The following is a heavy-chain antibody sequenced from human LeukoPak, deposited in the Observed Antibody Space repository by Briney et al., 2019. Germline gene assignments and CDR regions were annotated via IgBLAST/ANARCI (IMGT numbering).Heavy chain of an antibody. V-gene: IGHV1-18*01. Sequence: ASVKVSCKASGYTFSSYGISWVRRAPGQGLEWMGWISAYNGNTNYVQKLQGRVTMTTDTSTSTAYMELRSLRSDDTAVYYCARGPYYYDSSGYLGAFDIWGQGTMVTVSS. CDR1: GYTFSSYG. CDR3: ARGPYYYDSSGYLGAFDI. D-gene: IGHD3-22*01. J-gene: IGHJ3*02. CDR2: ISAYNGNT.